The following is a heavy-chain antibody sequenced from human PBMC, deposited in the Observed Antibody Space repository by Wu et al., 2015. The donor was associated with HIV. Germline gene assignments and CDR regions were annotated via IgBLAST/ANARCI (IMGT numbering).Heavy chain of an antibody. D-gene: IGHD2-2*02. J-gene: IGHJ5*02. CDR3: ARDLKRYCSSTSCYTSWFDP. CDR1: GYTFTSYG. Sequence: QVQLVQSGAEVKKPGASVKVSCKASGYTFTSYGISWVRQAPGQGLEWMGWISAYNGNTNYAQKLQGRVTMTTDTSTSTAYMELRSLRSDDTAVYYCARDLKRYCSSTSCYTSWFDPWGQGTLVTVSS. V-gene: IGHV1-18*01. CDR2: ISAYNGNT.